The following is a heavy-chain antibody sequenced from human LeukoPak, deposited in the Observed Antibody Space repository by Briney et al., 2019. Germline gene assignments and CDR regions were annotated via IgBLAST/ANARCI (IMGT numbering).Heavy chain of an antibody. CDR3: ARDGAYGSGTLFLYYFDS. V-gene: IGHV1-8*01. Sequence: ASVKVSCKASGYTFTSYDINWVRQATGQGLEWMGWMNPNSGNTGYAQKFQGRVTMTRNTSISTAYMELSSLRSEDTAVYYCARDGAYGSGTLFLYYFDSWGQGTLVTVYS. CDR1: GYTFTSYD. D-gene: IGHD3-10*01. CDR2: MNPNSGNT. J-gene: IGHJ4*02.